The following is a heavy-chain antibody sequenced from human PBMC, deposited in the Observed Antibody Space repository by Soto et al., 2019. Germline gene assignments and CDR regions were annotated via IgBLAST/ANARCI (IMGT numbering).Heavy chain of an antibody. Sequence: ASVKVSCKASGGTFSSYAISWVRQAPGQGLEWMGGIIPIFGTANYAQKFQGRVTITADESTSTAYMELSSLRSEDTAVYYCASKYCSSTSCRNDAFHIWGQGTMVTVSS. V-gene: IGHV1-69*13. CDR1: GGTFSSYA. D-gene: IGHD2-2*01. CDR3: ASKYCSSTSCRNDAFHI. CDR2: IIPIFGTA. J-gene: IGHJ3*02.